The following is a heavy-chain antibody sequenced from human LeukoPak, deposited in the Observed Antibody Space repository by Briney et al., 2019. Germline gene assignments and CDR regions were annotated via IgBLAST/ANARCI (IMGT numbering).Heavy chain of an antibody. Sequence: PGGSLRLSCAASGFTFSSYAMHWVRQAPGKGLEWVAVISYDGSNKYYADSVKGRFTISRDNSKNTLYLQMNSLRAEDTAVYYCERGRGIGVAGNWYYDLWGRGTLVTVSS. V-gene: IGHV3-30*04. J-gene: IGHJ2*01. CDR1: GFTFSSYA. CDR2: ISYDGSNK. D-gene: IGHD6-19*01. CDR3: ERGRGIGVAGNWYYDL.